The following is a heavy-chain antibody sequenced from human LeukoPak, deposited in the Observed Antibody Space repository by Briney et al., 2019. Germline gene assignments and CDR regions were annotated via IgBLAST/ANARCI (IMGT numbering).Heavy chain of an antibody. CDR3: ARGSSSGLKSYYFDY. J-gene: IGHJ4*02. CDR2: IGSGSTYI. Sequence: GGSLRLSCAASGFTFSNYVINWVRQAPGKGLEWVSSIGSGSTYIYYADLVKGRFTISRDNANSSLYLQMSSLRDEDTAVYYCARGSSSGLKSYYFDYWGQGTLVTVSS. CDR1: GFTFSNYV. V-gene: IGHV3-21*01. D-gene: IGHD6-13*01.